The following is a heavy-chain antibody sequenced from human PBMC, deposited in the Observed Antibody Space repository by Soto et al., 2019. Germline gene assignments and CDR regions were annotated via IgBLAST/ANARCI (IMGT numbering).Heavy chain of an antibody. CDR2: IIPIFGTA. Sequence: QVQLVQSGAEVKKPGSSVKVSCKASGGTFSSYSINWVRQAPGQGLEWMGEIIPIFGTANYAQKFQGRVTITADESPSTAYMELSSLSSDDTAVYYCARDGGRHSGGIDYWGQGSLVTVS. CDR3: ARDGGRHSGGIDY. J-gene: IGHJ4*02. CDR1: GGTFSSYS. D-gene: IGHD1-26*01. V-gene: IGHV1-69*01.